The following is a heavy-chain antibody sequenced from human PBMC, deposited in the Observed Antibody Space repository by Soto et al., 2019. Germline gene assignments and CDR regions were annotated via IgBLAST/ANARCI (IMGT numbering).Heavy chain of an antibody. CDR3: ARDSKSIAAAGTPYYYGMDV. D-gene: IGHD6-13*01. CDR1: GGTFSSYA. CDR2: IIPIFGTA. Sequence: SVKVSCKASGGTFSSYAISWVRQAPGQGLEWMGGIIPIFGTANYAQKFQGRVTITADESTSTAYMELSSLRSEDTAVYYCARDSKSIAAAGTPYYYGMDVWGQGTTVTVSS. V-gene: IGHV1-69*13. J-gene: IGHJ6*02.